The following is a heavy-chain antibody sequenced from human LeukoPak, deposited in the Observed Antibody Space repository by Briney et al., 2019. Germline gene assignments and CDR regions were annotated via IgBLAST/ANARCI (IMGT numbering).Heavy chain of an antibody. CDR1: GFTFSSYA. CDR3: AKAHDSSGYYSDY. J-gene: IGHJ4*02. V-gene: IGHV3-23*01. CDR2: ISGSGGST. Sequence: PGGSLRLSCAASGFTFSSYAMSWVRQAPGKGLEWVSAISGSGGSTYYADSVEGRFTISRDNSKNTLYLQMNSLRAEDTAVYYCAKAHDSSGYYSDYWGQGTLVTVSS. D-gene: IGHD3-22*01.